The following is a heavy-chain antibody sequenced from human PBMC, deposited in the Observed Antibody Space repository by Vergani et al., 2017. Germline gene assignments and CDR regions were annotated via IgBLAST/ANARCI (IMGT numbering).Heavy chain of an antibody. CDR2: INSDGSST. D-gene: IGHD2-2*01. V-gene: IGHV3-74*01. J-gene: IGHJ2*01. CDR1: GFTFSSYW. Sequence: EVQLVESGGGLVQPGGSLRLSCAASGFTFSSYWMHWVRQAPGKGLVWVSRINSDGSSTSYADSVKGRFTISRDNAKNTRYLQMNSLRAEDTAVYYCAKEGDQLGLDSYFDLWGRGTLVTVSS. CDR3: AKEGDQLGLDSYFDL.